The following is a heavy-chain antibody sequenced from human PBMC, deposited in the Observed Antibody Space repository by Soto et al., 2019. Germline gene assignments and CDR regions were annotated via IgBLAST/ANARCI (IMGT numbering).Heavy chain of an antibody. CDR2: MNPNSGDT. CDR1: GYTFTNYH. V-gene: IGHV1-8*01. J-gene: IGHJ4*02. CDR3: GSGGGGRWYSGDY. D-gene: IGHD6-13*01. Sequence: QVQLVQSGAEVKKPGASVKVSCKASGYTFTNYHIHWVRQATGQGLEWMGWMNPNSGDTGYAQKFQGRVTRTRDTCITAAYMELSGLRCEDTAVNYWGSGGGGRWYSGDYWGQGTLVTVSS.